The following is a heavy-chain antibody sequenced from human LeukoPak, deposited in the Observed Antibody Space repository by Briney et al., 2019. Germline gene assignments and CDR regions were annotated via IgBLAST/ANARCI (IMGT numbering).Heavy chain of an antibody. V-gene: IGHV4-39*07. CDR3: AREGRYRYGYNEYHLYMDI. D-gene: IGHD5-18*01. CDR1: GASISSGSNY. CDR2: IYSSGST. J-gene: IGHJ6*03. Sequence: SETLSLTCSVSGASISSGSNYWGWLRQPPGTTLEWIGSIYSSGSTYYNPSLKSRVIIIIDTPKNHFSLTLSSVTAADTAVYYCAREGRYRYGYNEYHLYMDIWGKGTTVTVSS.